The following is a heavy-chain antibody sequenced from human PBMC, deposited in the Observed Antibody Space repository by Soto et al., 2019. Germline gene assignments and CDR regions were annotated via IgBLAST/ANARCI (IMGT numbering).Heavy chain of an antibody. J-gene: IGHJ1*01. V-gene: IGHV3-30-3*01. D-gene: IGHD3-22*01. CDR3: AREDESSGHAGTFRQ. Sequence: QVQLVESGGGVVQPGRSLRLSCRASGFSLSSYVMHWVRQAPGEGLEWVAGISGDGSSTHYADSVKGRFTISRDNSKNTLYLQMDSLTAEETAMYYCAREDESSGHAGTFRQWGQGTLVTVSS. CDR1: GFSLSSYV. CDR2: ISGDGSST.